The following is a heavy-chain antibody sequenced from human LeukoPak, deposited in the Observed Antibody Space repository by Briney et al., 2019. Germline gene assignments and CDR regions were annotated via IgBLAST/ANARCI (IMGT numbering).Heavy chain of an antibody. CDR3: AKDGGQGADY. D-gene: IGHD3-16*01. CDR2: ISGSSGST. CDR1: GFSFSSYA. Sequence: GGSLRLSCAASGFSFSSYAMSWVRQAPGKGLEWVSGISGSSGSTYYADSVKGRFTISRDNSKNTLYLQMNSLRAEDTAVYYCAKDGGQGADYWGQGTLVTVSS. V-gene: IGHV3-23*01. J-gene: IGHJ4*02.